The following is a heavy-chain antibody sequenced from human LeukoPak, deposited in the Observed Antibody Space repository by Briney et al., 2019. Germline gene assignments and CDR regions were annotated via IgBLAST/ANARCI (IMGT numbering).Heavy chain of an antibody. CDR3: ARVTSGFWTGYYDPFDI. J-gene: IGHJ3*02. CDR2: LHPNSGTA. D-gene: IGHD3/OR15-3a*01. CDR1: GYTFTSYD. Sequence: ASVKVSCKASGYTFTSYDINWVRQATGQGLEWMGWLHPNSGTAGYAQNFQGRVTITGDTSMSTAYMELSSLRSEDTAVYYCARVTSGFWTGYYDPFDIWGQGTMVTVSS. V-gene: IGHV1-8*01.